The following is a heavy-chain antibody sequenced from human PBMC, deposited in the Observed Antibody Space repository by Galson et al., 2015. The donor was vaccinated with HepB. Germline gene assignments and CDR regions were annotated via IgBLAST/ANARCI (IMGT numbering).Heavy chain of an antibody. D-gene: IGHD3-3*01. CDR2: IFYSGST. CDR3: ARGGVNTIFGVVIEYYFDY. Sequence: SETLSLTCTVSGGSVSSSSYYWGWIRQPPGKGLEWIGTIFYSGSTYYNPSLKSRVTISVDTSKNQFSLRLSSVTAADTAVYYCARGGVNTIFGVVIEYYFDYWGQGTLVTVSS. CDR1: GGSVSSSSYY. J-gene: IGHJ4*02. V-gene: IGHV4-39*01.